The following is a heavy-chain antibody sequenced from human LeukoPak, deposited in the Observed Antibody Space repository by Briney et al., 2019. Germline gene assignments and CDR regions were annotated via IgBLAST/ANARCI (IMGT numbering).Heavy chain of an antibody. J-gene: IGHJ4*02. CDR2: IIPIFGTA. CDR3: AVVVTATTTVGFDY. CDR1: GGTFSSYA. D-gene: IGHD2-21*02. V-gene: IGHV1-69*13. Sequence: GASVKVSCKASGGTFSSYAISWVRQAPGQGLEWMGGIIPIFGTANYAQKFQGRVTITADESTSTAYMELSNLRSEDTAVYYCAVVVTATTTVGFDYWGQGTLVTVSS.